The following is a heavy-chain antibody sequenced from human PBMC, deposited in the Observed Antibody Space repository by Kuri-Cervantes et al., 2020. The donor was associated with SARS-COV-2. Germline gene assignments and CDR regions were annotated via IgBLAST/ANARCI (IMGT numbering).Heavy chain of an antibody. J-gene: IGHJ6*03. Sequence: SETLSLTCAVYGGSFSGYYWCWIRQPPGKGLEWIGEINHSGSTNYNPSLKRRVNITVATSKNQFPLNVNSVTAADTAVYYCARNNRYCASTSCYRVHYMDVWGKGTTVTVSS. CDR2: INHSGST. CDR1: GGSFSGYY. CDR3: ARNNRYCASTSCYRVHYMDV. V-gene: IGHV4-34*01. D-gene: IGHD2-2*01.